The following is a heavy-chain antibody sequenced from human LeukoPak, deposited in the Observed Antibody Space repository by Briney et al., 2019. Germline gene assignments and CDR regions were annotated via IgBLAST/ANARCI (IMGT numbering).Heavy chain of an antibody. CDR2: ISDGGST. CDR3: ARGVFN. J-gene: IGHJ4*02. CDR1: GFTISSNY. Sequence: GGSLRLSCAASGFTISSNYMNWVRQAPGKGLDWVSVISDGGSTYYAGSVRGRFTISRDNSKNTLFLQMNSLRVEDTAVYYCARGVFNWGQGTLVTVSS. V-gene: IGHV3-53*01. D-gene: IGHD3-10*01.